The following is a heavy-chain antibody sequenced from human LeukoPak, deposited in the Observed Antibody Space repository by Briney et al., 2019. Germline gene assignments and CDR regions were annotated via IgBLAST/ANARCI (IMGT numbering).Heavy chain of an antibody. D-gene: IGHD4-17*01. J-gene: IGHJ4*02. V-gene: IGHV3-74*01. CDR3: ARPIEDYGDGYDY. CDR1: GFDFSSNW. CDR2: IKGDGIST. Sequence: GGSLRLSCAASGFDFSSNWMHWVRHAPGQGLVWVSRIKGDGISTNYADSVKGRFTISRDNAKNSLYLQMNSLRAEDTAVYYCARPIEDYGDGYDYWGQGTLVTVSS.